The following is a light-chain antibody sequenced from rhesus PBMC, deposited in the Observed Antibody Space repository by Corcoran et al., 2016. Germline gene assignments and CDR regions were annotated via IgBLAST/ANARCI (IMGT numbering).Light chain of an antibody. CDR1: QGISSW. V-gene: IGKV1-22*01. CDR2: KAA. CDR3: LQYSSSRT. J-gene: IGKJ1*01. Sequence: DIQMTQSPSSLSASVGDKVTITCRASQGISSWLAWYQQKPGKAPKLLIYKAASLQSGVPSRFSGSGSGTDFTLTISSLQPEDFATYYCLQYSSSRTFGQGTKVEIK.